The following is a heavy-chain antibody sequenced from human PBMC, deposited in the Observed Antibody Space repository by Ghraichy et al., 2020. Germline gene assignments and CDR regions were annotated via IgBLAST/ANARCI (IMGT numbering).Heavy chain of an antibody. CDR1: GFTFSSYA. Sequence: GGSLRLSCSASGFTFSSYAMHWVRQAPGKGLEYVSAISSNGGSTYYADSVKGRFTISRDNSKNTLYLQMSSLRAEDTAVYYCVKDPRNYRGRNYYYYYMDVWGKGTTVTVSS. V-gene: IGHV3-64D*06. J-gene: IGHJ6*03. CDR3: VKDPRNYRGRNYYYYYMDV. D-gene: IGHD1-7*01. CDR2: ISSNGGST.